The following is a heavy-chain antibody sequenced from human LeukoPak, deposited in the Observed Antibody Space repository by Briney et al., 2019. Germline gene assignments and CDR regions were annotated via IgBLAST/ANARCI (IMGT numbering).Heavy chain of an antibody. CDR1: GFTFSSYW. Sequence: GSLSLSCAASGFTFSSYWMHWVRQAPGKGLVWVSRINSDGGSTSYADSVKGRFTISRDNAKNTLYLQMNSLRAEDTAVYYCARAVSGSPSDYWGQGTLVTVSS. CDR3: ARAVSGSPSDY. V-gene: IGHV3-74*01. J-gene: IGHJ4*02. CDR2: INSDGGST. D-gene: IGHD1-26*01.